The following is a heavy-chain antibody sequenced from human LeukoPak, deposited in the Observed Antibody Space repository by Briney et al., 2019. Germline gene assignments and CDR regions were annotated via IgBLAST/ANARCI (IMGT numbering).Heavy chain of an antibody. CDR1: GGSISSYY. D-gene: IGHD6-19*01. CDR2: IYYSGST. Sequence: SETLSLTSTVSGGSISSYYWSWIRQPPGKGLEWIGYIYYSGSTNYNPSLKSRVTISVDTSKNQFSLKLSSVTAADTAVYYCARGVAVATTPMDYWGQGTLVTVSS. J-gene: IGHJ4*02. CDR3: ARGVAVATTPMDY. V-gene: IGHV4-59*01.